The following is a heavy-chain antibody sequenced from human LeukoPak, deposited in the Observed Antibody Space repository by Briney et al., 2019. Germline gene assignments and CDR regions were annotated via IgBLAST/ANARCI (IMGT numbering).Heavy chain of an antibody. CDR1: GYTFTSYG. J-gene: IGHJ4*02. Sequence: ASVKVSCKASGYTFTSYGISWVRQAPGQGLEWMGWISAYNGNTNYAQKLQGRVTMTTDTSTSTAYMELRSLRSDDTAVYYCARVAPQYYYDSSGYYSVDYWGQGTLVTVSS. CDR3: ARVAPQYYYDSSGYYSVDY. CDR2: ISAYNGNT. V-gene: IGHV1-18*01. D-gene: IGHD3-22*01.